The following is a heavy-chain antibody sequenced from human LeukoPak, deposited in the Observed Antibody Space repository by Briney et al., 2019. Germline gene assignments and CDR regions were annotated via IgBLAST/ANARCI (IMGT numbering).Heavy chain of an antibody. J-gene: IGHJ4*02. CDR2: ISSNGSVT. D-gene: IGHD3-16*01. CDR3: VLGGRNGHYFGLDY. CDR1: GFTFSNYS. V-gene: IGHV3-48*01. Sequence: GGSLRLFCAASGFTFSNYSMNWVRQAPGKGLEWLAYISSNGSVTHSADSVKGRFTVSRDNVKKSLYLQMNSLRVDDTGVFYCVLGGRNGHYFGLDYWGEGALVTVSS.